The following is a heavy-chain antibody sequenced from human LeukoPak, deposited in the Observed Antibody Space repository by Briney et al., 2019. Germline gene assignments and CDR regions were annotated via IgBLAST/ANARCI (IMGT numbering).Heavy chain of an antibody. J-gene: IGHJ3*02. CDR1: GYTLTELS. D-gene: IGHD3-3*01. CDR2: FDPEDGET. CDR3: ATTRVLEWFHDAFDI. V-gene: IGHV1-24*01. Sequence: ASVKVSCKVSGYTLTELSTHWVRQAPGKGLEWMGGFDPEDGETIYAQKFQGRVTMTEDTSTDTAYMELSSLRSEDTAVYYCATTRVLEWFHDAFDIWGQGTMVTVSS.